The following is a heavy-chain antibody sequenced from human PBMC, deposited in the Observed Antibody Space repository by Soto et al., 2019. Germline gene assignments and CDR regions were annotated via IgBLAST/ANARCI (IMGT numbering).Heavy chain of an antibody. V-gene: IGHV4-59*01. D-gene: IGHD3-22*01. J-gene: IGHJ4*02. CDR3: ARDTYYYDSSGYGYFDY. Sequence: PSETLSLTCTVSGGSINSYYWSWIRQPPGKGLEWIGYIYYSGSTNYNPSLKSRVTISVDTSKNQFSLKLSSVTAADTAVYYCARDTYYYDSSGYGYFDYCGQGPLVTVYS. CDR1: GGSINSYY. CDR2: IYYSGST.